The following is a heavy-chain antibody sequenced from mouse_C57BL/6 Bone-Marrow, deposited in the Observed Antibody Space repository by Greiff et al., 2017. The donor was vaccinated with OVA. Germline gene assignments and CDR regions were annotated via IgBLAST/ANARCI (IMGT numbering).Heavy chain of an antibody. V-gene: IGHV14-4*01. D-gene: IGHD2-3*01. J-gene: IGHJ2*01. CDR1: GFNIKDDY. Sequence: EVQLVESGAELVRPGASVKLSCTASGFNIKDDYMHWVKQRPEQGLEWIGWIDPENGDTEYASKFQGKATITADTSSNTAYLQLSSLTSEDTAVYYCTTYDGYYGYFDYWGQGTTLTVSS. CDR2: IDPENGDT. CDR3: TTYDGYYGYFDY.